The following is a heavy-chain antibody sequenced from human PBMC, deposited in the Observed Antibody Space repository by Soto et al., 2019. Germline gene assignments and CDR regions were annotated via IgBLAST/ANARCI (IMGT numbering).Heavy chain of an antibody. CDR1: GFRFNSYI. CDR2: IDARSNYI. J-gene: IGHJ4*02. Sequence: GGSLRLSCEASGFRFNSYIMNGVRQAPQKGLEWVSLIDARSNYIYYADSVNGRFTISRDNARNSLYLQIDSLRVEDTAVYYCLRENEMAGATSAFEYWGQGTPVTVSA. V-gene: IGHV3-21*06. CDR3: LRENEMAGATSAFEY. D-gene: IGHD1-26*01.